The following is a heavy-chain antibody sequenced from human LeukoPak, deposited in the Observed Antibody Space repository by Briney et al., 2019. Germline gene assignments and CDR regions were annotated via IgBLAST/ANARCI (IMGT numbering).Heavy chain of an antibody. CDR2: ISGSGDTT. D-gene: IGHD3-3*01. CDR1: GLTFSIYA. CDR3: AKEGSLYDFWSGYLDNPFDY. Sequence: PGGSLRLSCAASGLTFSIYAMTWVRQAPGKGLEWVSMISGSGDTTYYADSVKGRFTISRDNSKNTLYLQMNSLRAEDTAVYYCAKEGSLYDFWSGYLDNPFDYWGQGTLVTVSS. J-gene: IGHJ4*02. V-gene: IGHV3-23*01.